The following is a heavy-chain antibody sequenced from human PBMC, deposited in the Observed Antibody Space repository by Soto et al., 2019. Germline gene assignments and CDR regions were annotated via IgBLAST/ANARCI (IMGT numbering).Heavy chain of an antibody. V-gene: IGHV1-18*04. CDR1: GYSFSSYG. Sequence: ASVKVSCKASGYSFSSYGVSWVRQAPGQGLEWIGWINPYNGNTLNAQNLQGRVTLTTDTSTSTAYMELRSLRSDDTAIYYCASDPGAATFDYLGQGTLVTVSS. J-gene: IGHJ4*01. CDR2: INPYNGNT. D-gene: IGHD1-26*01. CDR3: ASDPGAATFDY.